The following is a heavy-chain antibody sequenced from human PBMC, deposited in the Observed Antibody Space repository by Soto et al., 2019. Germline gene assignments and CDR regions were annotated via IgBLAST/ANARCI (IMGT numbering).Heavy chain of an antibody. CDR2: ISSKGGST. CDR1: GFTFSSYA. CDR3: ARDWRDCSGGSCYPGAFDI. J-gene: IGHJ3*02. V-gene: IGHV3-64*01. Sequence: GGSLRLSCAASGFTFSSYAMHWVRQAPGKGLEYVSAISSKGGSTYYANSVKGRFTISRDNSKNTLYLQMGSLRAEDMAVYYCARDWRDCSGGSCYPGAFDIWGQGTMVTVSS. D-gene: IGHD2-15*01.